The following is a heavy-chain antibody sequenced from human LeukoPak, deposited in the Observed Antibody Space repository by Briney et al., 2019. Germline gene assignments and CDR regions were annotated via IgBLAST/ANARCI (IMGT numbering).Heavy chain of an antibody. CDR2: IIPIFGTA. J-gene: IGHJ3*02. CDR1: GGTFSSYA. D-gene: IGHD6-19*01. CDR3: ARVRGSGWYQDAFDI. V-gene: IGHV1-69*13. Sequence: GASVKVSCKASGGTFSSYAISWVRQAPGQGLEWMGGIIPIFGTANYAQKFQGRVTITADESTSTAYMELSSLRSEDTAVYYCARVRGSGWYQDAFDIWGQGTMVTVSS.